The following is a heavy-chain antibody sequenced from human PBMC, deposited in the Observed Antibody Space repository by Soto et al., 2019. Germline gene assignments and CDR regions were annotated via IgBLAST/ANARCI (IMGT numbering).Heavy chain of an antibody. Sequence: QLQLQESGSGLVKPSQTLSLTCAVSGGSISSGGYSWSWIRQPPGKGLEWIGYIYHGGSTYYNPSLKSRVAISVDRSKSQFSLKLTSVTAADTAVYYCARDRLSVTTWGWFDPWGQGTLVTVSS. J-gene: IGHJ5*02. CDR2: IYHGGST. CDR3: ARDRLSVTTWGWFDP. CDR1: GGSISSGGYS. D-gene: IGHD4-17*01. V-gene: IGHV4-30-2*01.